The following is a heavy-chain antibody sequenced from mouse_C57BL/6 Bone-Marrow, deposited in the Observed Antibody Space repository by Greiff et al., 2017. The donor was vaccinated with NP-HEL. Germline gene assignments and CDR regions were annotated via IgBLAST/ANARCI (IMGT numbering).Heavy chain of an antibody. V-gene: IGHV5-15*01. CDR1: GFTFSDYG. J-gene: IGHJ4*01. Sequence: DVQLVESGGGLVQPGGSLKLSCAASGFTFSDYGMAWVRQAPRKGPEWVAFISNLAYSIYYADTVTGRFTISRENAKNTLYLEMSSLRSEDTTMYYCARRKAYYSNYDAMDYWGQGTSVTASS. D-gene: IGHD2-5*01. CDR3: ARRKAYYSNYDAMDY. CDR2: ISNLAYSI.